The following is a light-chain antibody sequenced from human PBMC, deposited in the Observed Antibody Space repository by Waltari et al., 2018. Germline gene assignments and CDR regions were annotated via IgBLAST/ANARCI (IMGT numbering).Light chain of an antibody. CDR2: WAS. Sequence: DIVMTQSPDSLAVSLGERATINCKSSQSVLYNSNDKNYLAWYQQKPGQPPKLLIYWASNRESGVPDRFSGSGSGTDFTLTISSLQAEDVAVYYCQQYYRSRTFGQGTKVEIK. J-gene: IGKJ1*01. CDR1: QSVLYNSNDKNY. CDR3: QQYYRSRT. V-gene: IGKV4-1*01.